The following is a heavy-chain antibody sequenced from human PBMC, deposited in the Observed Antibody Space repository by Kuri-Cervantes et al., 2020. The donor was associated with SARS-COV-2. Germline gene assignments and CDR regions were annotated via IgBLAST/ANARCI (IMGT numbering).Heavy chain of an antibody. V-gene: IGHV4-30-4*08. CDR1: GGSISSGDYY. CDR2: IYYSGST. J-gene: IGHJ4*02. CDR3: ARAPGYYDSSGYYNNYFDY. D-gene: IGHD3-22*01. Sequence: SETLSLTCTVSGGSISSGDYYWSWIRQPPGKGLEWIGCIYYSGSTYYNPSLKSRVTISVDTSKNQFSLKLSSVTAADTAVYYCARAPGYYDSSGYYNNYFDYWGQGTLVTVSS.